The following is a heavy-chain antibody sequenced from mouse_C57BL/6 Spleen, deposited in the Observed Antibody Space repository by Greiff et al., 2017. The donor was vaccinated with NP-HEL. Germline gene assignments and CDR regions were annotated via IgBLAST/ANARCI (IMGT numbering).Heavy chain of an antibody. D-gene: IGHD1-1*01. Sequence: EVKVVESGGDLVKPGGSLKLSCAASGFTFSSYGMSWVRQTPDKRLEWVATISSGGSYTYYPDSVKGRFTISRDNAKNTLYLQMSSLKSEDTAMYYCARQVTTVVEGYAMDYWGQGTSVTVSS. CDR2: ISSGGSYT. CDR3: ARQVTTVVEGYAMDY. V-gene: IGHV5-6*01. CDR1: GFTFSSYG. J-gene: IGHJ4*01.